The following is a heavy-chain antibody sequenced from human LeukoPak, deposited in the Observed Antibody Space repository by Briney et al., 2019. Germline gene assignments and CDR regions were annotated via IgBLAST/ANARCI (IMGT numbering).Heavy chain of an antibody. Sequence: GASVKVSCKASGYTFTGYYMHWVRQAPGQGLEWMGWINPNSGGTNYAQKFQGWVTMTRDTSISTAYMELSRLRSDDTAVYYCARGSEITMIVVVNDAFDIWGQGTMVTVSS. CDR2: INPNSGGT. V-gene: IGHV1-2*04. J-gene: IGHJ3*02. CDR3: ARGSEITMIVVVNDAFDI. D-gene: IGHD3-22*01. CDR1: GYTFTGYY.